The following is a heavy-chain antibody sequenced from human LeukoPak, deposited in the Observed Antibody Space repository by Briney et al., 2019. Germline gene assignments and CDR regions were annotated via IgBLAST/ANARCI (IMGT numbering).Heavy chain of an antibody. CDR2: ISYDGSNK. V-gene: IGHV3-30-3*01. CDR1: GFTFSSYA. CDR3: ARGGSSIAAAYYFDY. J-gene: IGHJ4*02. D-gene: IGHD6-13*01. Sequence: GGSLRLSCAASGFTFSSYAMHWVRQAPGKGLEWVAVISYDGSNKYYADSVKGRFTISRDNSKNTLYLQMNSLRAEDTAVYYCARGGSSIAAAYYFDYWGQGTLVTVSS.